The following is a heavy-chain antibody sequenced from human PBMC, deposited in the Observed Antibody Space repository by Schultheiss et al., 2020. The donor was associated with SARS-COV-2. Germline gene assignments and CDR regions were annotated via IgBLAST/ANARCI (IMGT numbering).Heavy chain of an antibody. D-gene: IGHD6-13*01. CDR2: IYWDGDK. J-gene: IGHJ4*02. CDR3: AHTWQGVTAAGLCFFDS. CDR1: GFSLSTSGVT. V-gene: IGHV2-5*02. Sequence: SGPTLVKPTQTLTLTCTFSGFSLSTSGVTVGWVRQPPGKALEWLARIYWDGDKRYSPSMKSRLTITGDTSKNQVVLTMTNMDPADTATYYCAHTWQGVTAAGLCFFDSWGQGTRVTVSS.